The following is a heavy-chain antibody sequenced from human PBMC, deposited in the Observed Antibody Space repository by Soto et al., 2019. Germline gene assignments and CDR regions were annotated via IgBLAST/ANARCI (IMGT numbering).Heavy chain of an antibody. CDR3: ARTKYNWNDVLWFDP. Sequence: GGSLRLSCAASGFTVSSNYMSWVRQAPGKGLEWVSVIYSGGSTYYADSVKGRFTISSDNSKNTLYLQMNSLRAEDTAVYYCARTKYNWNDVLWFDPWGQGTLVTVSS. J-gene: IGHJ5*02. D-gene: IGHD1-20*01. CDR1: GFTVSSNY. CDR2: IYSGGST. V-gene: IGHV3-53*01.